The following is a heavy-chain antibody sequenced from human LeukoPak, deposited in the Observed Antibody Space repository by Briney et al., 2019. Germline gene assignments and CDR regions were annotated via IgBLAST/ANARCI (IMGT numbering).Heavy chain of an antibody. D-gene: IGHD3-10*01. CDR1: GGSISSGTYY. J-gene: IGHJ4*02. V-gene: IGHV4-61*02. Sequence: TSQTLSLTCTVSGGSISSGTYYWGWIRQPAGKGLEWIGRIYTSGSTNYNPSLKSRVTMSVDTSKNQFSLKLSSVTAADTAVYYCARDSSYYYGSGSATVDYWGQGTLVTVSS. CDR3: ARDSSYYYGSGSATVDY. CDR2: IYTSGST.